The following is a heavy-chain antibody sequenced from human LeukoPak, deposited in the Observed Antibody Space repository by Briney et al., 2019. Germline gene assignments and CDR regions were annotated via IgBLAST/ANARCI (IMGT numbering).Heavy chain of an antibody. CDR1: GYTFTSYD. J-gene: IGHJ6*03. CDR2: MNPNSGNT. CDR3: ARGVKRDGYNFFRVAYYMDV. Sequence: GASVKVSCKASGYTFTSYDINWVRQATGQGLEWMGWMNPNSGNTGYAQKFQGRVIITRNTSISTAYMELSSLRSEDTAVYYCARGVKRDGYNFFRVAYYMDVWGKGTTVTVSS. D-gene: IGHD5-24*01. V-gene: IGHV1-8*03.